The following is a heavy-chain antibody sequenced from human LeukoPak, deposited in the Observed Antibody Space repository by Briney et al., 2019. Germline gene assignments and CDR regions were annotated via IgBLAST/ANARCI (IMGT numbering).Heavy chain of an antibody. CDR2: INPNSGGT. V-gene: IGHV1-2*02. Sequence: GASVKVSCKASGGTFSSYAISWVRQAPGQGLEWMGWINPNSGGTTYAQKFQGRVTMTRETSISTAYMEDTSVGTAYMELSGLRSDDTAVYYCARDLGGGYFDHWGQGTLVTVSS. D-gene: IGHD3-16*01. CDR3: ARDLGGGYFDH. CDR1: GGTFSSYA. J-gene: IGHJ4*02.